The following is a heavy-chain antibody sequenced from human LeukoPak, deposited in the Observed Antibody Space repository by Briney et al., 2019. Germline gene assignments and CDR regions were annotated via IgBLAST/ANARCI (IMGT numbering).Heavy chain of an antibody. J-gene: IGHJ3*02. CDR2: IYHSGST. V-gene: IGHV4-59*04. CDR1: GGSISSYY. CDR3: AGPYDSSGYYYNDAFDI. Sequence: SETLSLTCTVSGGSISSYYWSWIRQPPGKGLEWIGSIYHSGSTYYNPSLKSRVTISLDTSKNQFSLKLTSVTAADTAVYHCAGPYDSSGYYYNDAFDIWGQGTMVTVSS. D-gene: IGHD3-22*01.